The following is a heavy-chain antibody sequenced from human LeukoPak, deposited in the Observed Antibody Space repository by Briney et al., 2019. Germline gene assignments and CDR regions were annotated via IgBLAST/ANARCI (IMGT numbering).Heavy chain of an antibody. CDR3: ARHRAYSSPSPFDY. Sequence: SETLSLTCSVSGGSISSLYWSWIRQPPGKGLEWIGYIYYTGGTNHNPSLKSRVTMFVDMSKNQFSLRLSSVTAADTAVYYCARHRAYSSPSPFDYWGQGTLVTVSS. CDR2: IYYTGGT. CDR1: GGSISSLY. D-gene: IGHD6-6*01. J-gene: IGHJ4*02. V-gene: IGHV4-59*08.